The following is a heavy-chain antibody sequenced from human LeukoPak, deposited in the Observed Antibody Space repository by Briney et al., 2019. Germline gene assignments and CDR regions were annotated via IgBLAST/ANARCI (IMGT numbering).Heavy chain of an antibody. Sequence: PSETLSLTCAVPGYSISSGYYWGWIRQPPGKGLEWIGSIYHSGSTYYNPSLKSRVTISVDTSKNQFSLKLSSVTAADTAVYYCARLGDYYDSSGYYYFDYGGQGTLVTVSS. V-gene: IGHV4-38-2*01. J-gene: IGHJ4*02. D-gene: IGHD3-22*01. CDR2: IYHSGST. CDR1: GYSISSGYY. CDR3: ARLGDYYDSSGYYYFDY.